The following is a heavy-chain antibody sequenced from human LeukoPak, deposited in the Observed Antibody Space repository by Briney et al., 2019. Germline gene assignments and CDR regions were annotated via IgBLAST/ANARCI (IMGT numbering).Heavy chain of an antibody. J-gene: IGHJ6*03. CDR3: ARVLRYCSGGNCYSGGLGYMDV. V-gene: IGHV3-21*04. CDR1: GFTFSSYS. D-gene: IGHD2-15*01. Sequence: GGSLRLSCAASGFTFSSYSMNWVRQAPGKGLEWVSSISSSSSYIYYADSLKGRFTISRDNAKNSLFLQMNSLRAEDTAVYYCARVLRYCSGGNCYSGGLGYMDVWGKGTTVTISS. CDR2: ISSSSSYI.